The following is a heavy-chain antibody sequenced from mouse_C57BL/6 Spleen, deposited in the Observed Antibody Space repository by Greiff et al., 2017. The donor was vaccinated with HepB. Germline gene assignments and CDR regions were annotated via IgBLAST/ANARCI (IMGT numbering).Heavy chain of an antibody. CDR3: ARDNYSNYNAMDY. V-gene: IGHV5-4*01. D-gene: IGHD2-5*01. CDR1: GFTFSSYA. CDR2: ISDGGSYT. Sequence: EVKLMESGGGLVKPGGSLKLSCAASGFTFSSYAMSWVRQTPEKRLEWVATISDGGSYTYYPDNVKGRFTISRDNAKNNLYLQMSHLKSEDTAMYYCARDNYSNYNAMDYWGQGTSVTVSS. J-gene: IGHJ4*01.